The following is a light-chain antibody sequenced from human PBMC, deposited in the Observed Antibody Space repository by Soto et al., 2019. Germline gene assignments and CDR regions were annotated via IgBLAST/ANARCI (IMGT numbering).Light chain of an antibody. J-gene: IGLJ1*01. V-gene: IGLV2-14*01. CDR3: SSYTTSSTYV. Sequence: QSALTQPASVSGSPGQSVTISCTGTSSDVGAYNYVSWYQQHTGKAPQLMLYEVSYRPSGVSNRFSGSKSGNTASLSISGLQAEDEADYYCSSYTTSSTYVFGTGTKLTVL. CDR2: EVS. CDR1: SSDVGAYNY.